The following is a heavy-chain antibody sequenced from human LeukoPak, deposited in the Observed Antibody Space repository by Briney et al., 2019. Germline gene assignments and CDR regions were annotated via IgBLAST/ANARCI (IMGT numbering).Heavy chain of an antibody. CDR2: ISGGGGST. D-gene: IGHD2-2*01. J-gene: IGHJ4*02. V-gene: IGHV3-23*01. Sequence: PGGSLRLSCAASGFTFSQYSMNWVRQAPGKGLEWVSAISGGGGSTYYADSVKGRFTISRDNSKNTLYLQMNSLRAEDTAVYYCAKGALIVVVPAAIDYWGQGTLVTVSS. CDR1: GFTFSQYS. CDR3: AKGALIVVVPAAIDY.